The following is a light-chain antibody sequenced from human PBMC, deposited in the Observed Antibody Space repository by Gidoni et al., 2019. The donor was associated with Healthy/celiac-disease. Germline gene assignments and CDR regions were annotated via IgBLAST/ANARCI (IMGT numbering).Light chain of an antibody. V-gene: IGLV4-60*03. CDR2: LEGSGSY. Sequence: QPVLTQSSSASASLASSVTLTCTLSSGHSSYIIAWHQQQPGKAPRYLMKLEGSGSYNKGSGVPDRFSGSSSGADRYLTISNLQSEDEADYYCETWDSNTRVFGGGTKLTVL. CDR1: SGHSSYI. CDR3: ETWDSNTRV. J-gene: IGLJ2*01.